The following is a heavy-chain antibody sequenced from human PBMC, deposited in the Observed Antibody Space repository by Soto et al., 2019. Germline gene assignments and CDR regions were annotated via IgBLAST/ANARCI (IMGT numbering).Heavy chain of an antibody. CDR3: ARHNFLAYYYDSSGYEDPRSPGFFDY. CDR2: IYYSGST. Sequence: QLQLQESGPGLVKPSETLSLTCTVSGGSISSSSYYWGWIRQPPGKGLEWIGSIYYSGSTYYNPSLKSRVTIPVDTSKNQFSLKLSSVTAADTAVYYCARHNFLAYYYDSSGYEDPRSPGFFDYWGQGTLVTVSS. D-gene: IGHD3-22*01. V-gene: IGHV4-39*01. J-gene: IGHJ4*02. CDR1: GGSISSSSYY.